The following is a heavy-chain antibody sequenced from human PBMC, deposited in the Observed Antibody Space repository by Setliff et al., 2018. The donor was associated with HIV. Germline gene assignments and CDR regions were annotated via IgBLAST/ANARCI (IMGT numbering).Heavy chain of an antibody. CDR3: ARSDYYDSSGYYNDAFDI. V-gene: IGHV4-39*07. CDR1: GGALSSSSYY. D-gene: IGHD3-22*01. Sequence: ASETLSLTCTVSGGALSSSSYYWGWIRQPPGKGPEWIGSIYYSGSTYYNPSLESRVTISVDTSKNQFSLKLSSVTAADTAVYYCARSDYYDSSGYYNDAFDIWGQGTMVTVSS. CDR2: IYYSGST. J-gene: IGHJ3*02.